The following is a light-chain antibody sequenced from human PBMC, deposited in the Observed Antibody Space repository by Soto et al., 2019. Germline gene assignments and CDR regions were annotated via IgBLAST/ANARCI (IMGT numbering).Light chain of an antibody. Sequence: EIVLTQSPGTLSLSPGERATLSCRASQSVSSNNLAWYQQKPGQAPRLLIYGASSRATGIPDRFSGSGSGTDFTLTISRLEPEDFAVYYCQQYGRSPPWTFGQGTKVEIK. CDR1: QSVSSNN. CDR2: GAS. J-gene: IGKJ1*01. CDR3: QQYGRSPPWT. V-gene: IGKV3-20*01.